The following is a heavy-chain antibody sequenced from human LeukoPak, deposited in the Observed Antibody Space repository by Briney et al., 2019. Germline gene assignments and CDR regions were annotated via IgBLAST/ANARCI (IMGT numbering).Heavy chain of an antibody. Sequence: SETLSLTCTVSGGSISSYYWRWIRQSPEKGLEWIGYIFYLGSTQYNPSFKSRLTISVDRVKNQFSLSLRSVTAADTAVYYCARHVYSGYEHFDQWRQEILVTVPP. CDR3: ARHVYSGYEHFDQ. V-gene: IGHV4-59*08. D-gene: IGHD5-12*01. J-gene: IGHJ4*02. CDR1: GGSISSYY. CDR2: IFYLGST.